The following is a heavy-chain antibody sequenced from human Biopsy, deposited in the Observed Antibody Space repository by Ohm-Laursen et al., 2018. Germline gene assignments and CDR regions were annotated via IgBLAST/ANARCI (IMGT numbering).Heavy chain of an antibody. CDR2: IWYDGTNE. CDR1: GFTFGHYA. D-gene: IGHD6-19*01. CDR3: ARGLSSGWYGYFDV. J-gene: IGHJ2*01. V-gene: IGHV3-33*04. Sequence: SLRLSCAASGFTFGHYAMHWVRQAPGKGLEWISLIWYDGTNEDYADSVKGRFTISRDNSKNTLYLQINTLALEDTAFYYCARGLSSGWYGYFDVWGRGTLVTVSS.